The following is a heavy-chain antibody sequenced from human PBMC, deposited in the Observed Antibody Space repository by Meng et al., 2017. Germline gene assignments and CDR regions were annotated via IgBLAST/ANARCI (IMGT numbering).Heavy chain of an antibody. J-gene: IGHJ4*02. V-gene: IGHV1-2*06. CDR3: ARDLDGYSYDLNYFDY. Sequence: ASVKVSCKASGYTFTGYYMHWVRQAPGQGLEWMGRINPNSGGTNYAQKFQGRVTMTRDTSISTAYMELSRLRSDDTAVYYCARDLDGYSYDLNYFDYWGQGTLVTVS. CDR2: INPNSGGT. D-gene: IGHD5-18*01. CDR1: GYTFTGYY.